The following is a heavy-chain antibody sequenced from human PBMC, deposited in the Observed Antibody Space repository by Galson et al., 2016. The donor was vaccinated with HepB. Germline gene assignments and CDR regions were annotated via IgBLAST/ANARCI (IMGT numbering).Heavy chain of an antibody. CDR1: GGSISSNF. Sequence: SETLSLTCTVSGGSISSNFWTWIRQPPGKGLEYIGYISSSGSTNYSPSLKSRVTISLDTSNNQFSLRLTSVTAADTAVYYCARDKGEAGGQHYFYMDVWGKGTTVTVSS. D-gene: IGHD2-8*02. CDR2: ISSSGST. J-gene: IGHJ6*03. V-gene: IGHV4-59*01. CDR3: ARDKGEAGGQHYFYMDV.